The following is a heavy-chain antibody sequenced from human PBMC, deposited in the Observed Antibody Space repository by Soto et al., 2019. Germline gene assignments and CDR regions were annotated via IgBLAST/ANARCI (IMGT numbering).Heavy chain of an antibody. CDR3: AKATTNGGWFNPFDS. D-gene: IGHD6-19*01. CDR2: LSGSGTST. CDR1: GFSFVNYA. V-gene: IGHV3-23*01. J-gene: IGHJ4*02. Sequence: LRLSCAASGFSFVNYAMNWVRQAPGKGLEWVSGLSGSGTSTYYADSVKGRFTISRDNSRDTLFLQMNSLTADDTAVYYCAKATTNGGWFNPFDSWGQRALVTVSS.